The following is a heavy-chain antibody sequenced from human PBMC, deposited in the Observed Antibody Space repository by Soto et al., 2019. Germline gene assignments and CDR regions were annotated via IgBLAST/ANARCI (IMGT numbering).Heavy chain of an antibody. J-gene: IGHJ3*02. Sequence: EVQLVESGGGLVQPGRSLRLSCAASGFSFDDYAMHWVRHAPGKGLEWVSGITWNSGSIDFADSVKGRFTISRDNAKNSLYLQMNSLRAEDTALYYCARDITWKQWLPKPDGPDIWGRGTMVTVSS. V-gene: IGHV3-9*01. CDR3: ARDITWKQWLPKPDGPDI. CDR1: GFSFDDYA. D-gene: IGHD6-19*01. CDR2: ITWNSGSI.